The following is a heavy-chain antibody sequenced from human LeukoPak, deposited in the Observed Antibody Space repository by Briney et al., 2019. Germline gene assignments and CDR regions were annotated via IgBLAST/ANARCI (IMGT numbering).Heavy chain of an antibody. J-gene: IGHJ4*02. CDR2: IYPGDSDT. Sequence: GESLKISCKGSGYSFTSYWIGWVRQMPGKGLEWMGTIYPGDSDTRYSSSFQGQVTISVDKSISTAYLQWSSLKASDAAMYYCARPYCSNGSCYPTDYWGQGTLVTVSS. D-gene: IGHD2-15*01. CDR3: ARPYCSNGSCYPTDY. CDR1: GYSFTSYW. V-gene: IGHV5-51*01.